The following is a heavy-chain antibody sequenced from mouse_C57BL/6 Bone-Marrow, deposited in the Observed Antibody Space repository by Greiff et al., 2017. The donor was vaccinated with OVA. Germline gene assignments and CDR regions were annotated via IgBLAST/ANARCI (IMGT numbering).Heavy chain of an antibody. CDR3: ARDYYGSSYLWYFDV. CDR2: INPYNGGT. J-gene: IGHJ1*03. D-gene: IGHD1-1*01. Sequence: EVQLQQSGPVLVKPGASVKMSCKASGYTFTDYYMNWVKQSHGKSLEWIGVINPYNGGTSYNQKFKGKATLTVDKSSSTAYMELNSLTSEDSAVYYCARDYYGSSYLWYFDVWGTGTTVTVSS. CDR1: GYTFTDYY. V-gene: IGHV1-19*01.